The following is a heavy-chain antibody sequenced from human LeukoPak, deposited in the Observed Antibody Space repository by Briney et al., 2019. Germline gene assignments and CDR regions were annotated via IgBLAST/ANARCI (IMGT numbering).Heavy chain of an antibody. V-gene: IGHV3-48*03. CDR3: ARDSGITLLRGVIDY. CDR1: GFTSSSYE. D-gene: IGHD3-10*01. J-gene: IGHJ4*02. Sequence: GGSLRLSCAASGFTSSSYEMNWVRQAPGKGLEWVSYISSSGSTRYYADSVKGRFTISRDNAKNSLYLQINSLRAEDTALYYCARDSGITLLRGVIDYWGQGTLVTVSS. CDR2: ISSSGSTR.